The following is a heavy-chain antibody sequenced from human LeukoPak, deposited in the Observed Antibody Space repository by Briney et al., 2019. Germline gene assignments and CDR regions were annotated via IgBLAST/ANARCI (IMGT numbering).Heavy chain of an antibody. V-gene: IGHV4-39*01. D-gene: IGHD3-3*01. J-gene: IGHJ4*02. CDR1: GGSISSSSYY. CDR3: ARSLFGVVMTFDY. Sequence: SETLSLTCTVSGGSISSSSYYWGWIRQPPGKGLEWIGSIYYSGSTYYNPSLKSRVTISVDTSKNQFSLKLSSVTAADTAVYYCARSLFGVVMTFDYWGQGTLVTVSS. CDR2: IYYSGST.